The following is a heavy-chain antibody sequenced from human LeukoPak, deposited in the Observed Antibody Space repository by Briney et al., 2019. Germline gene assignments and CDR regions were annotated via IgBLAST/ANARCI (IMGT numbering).Heavy chain of an antibody. CDR2: IYYSGST. CDR3: ARDRVWFDP. D-gene: IGHD3-10*01. V-gene: IGHV4-59*01. J-gene: IGHJ5*02. Sequence: KPSETLSLTCTVSGGSISSYYWSWIRQPPGKGLEWIGYIYYSGSTNYNPSLKSRVTISVDTSKNQFSLELSSVTAADTAVYYCARDRVWFDPWGQGTLVTVSS. CDR1: GGSISSYY.